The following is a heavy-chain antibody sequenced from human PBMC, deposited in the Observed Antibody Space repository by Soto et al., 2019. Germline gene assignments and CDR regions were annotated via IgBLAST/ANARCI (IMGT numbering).Heavy chain of an antibody. V-gene: IGHV1-69*05. D-gene: IGHD3-10*01. J-gene: IGHJ4*02. CDR1: GGTFGSDV. CDR3: ATGPLYASGVANY. CDR2: ITPIFSTT. Sequence: GASVKVSCKASGGTFGSDVINWVRQAPGQGLEWMGGITPIFSTTKYAQKFQGRVTVTTDESASTVYLELSSLRSEDTAVYYCATGPLYASGVANYWGQGALVTVSS.